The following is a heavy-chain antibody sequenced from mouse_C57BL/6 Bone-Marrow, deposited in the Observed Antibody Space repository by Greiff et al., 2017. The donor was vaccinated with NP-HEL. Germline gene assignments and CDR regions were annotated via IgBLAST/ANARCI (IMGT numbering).Heavy chain of an antibody. CDR1: GYTFTDYY. J-gene: IGHJ2*01. V-gene: IGHV1-19*01. D-gene: IGHD3-2*02. CDR2: INPYNGGT. Sequence: VQLKQSGPVLVKPGASVKMSCKASGYTFTDYYMNWVQQSHGKSLEWIGVINPYNGGTSYNQKFKGKATLTVDKSSSTAYMELNSLKSEDSAVYYCAREDSSGYFFDYWGQGTTLTVSS. CDR3: AREDSSGYFFDY.